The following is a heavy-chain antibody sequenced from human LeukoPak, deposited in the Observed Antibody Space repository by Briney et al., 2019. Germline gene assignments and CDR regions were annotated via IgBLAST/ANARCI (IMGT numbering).Heavy chain of an antibody. J-gene: IGHJ4*02. CDR3: ARGSNDGFETFDY. CDR2: INHSGST. CDR1: GGSFSGYY. Sequence: PSETLSLTCAVYGGSFSGYYWSWIRQPPGKGLEWIGEINHSGSTNYIPSLKSRVTISVDTSKNQFSLKLSSVTAADTAVYYCARGSNDGFETFDYWGEGTLVTVSS. V-gene: IGHV4-34*01. D-gene: IGHD5-24*01.